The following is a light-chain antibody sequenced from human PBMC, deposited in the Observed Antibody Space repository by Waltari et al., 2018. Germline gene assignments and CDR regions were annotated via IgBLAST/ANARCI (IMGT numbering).Light chain of an antibody. CDR3: KQSYSFTRT. CDR1: HTLSRY. V-gene: IGKV1-39*01. Sequence: DIQMTQSPSSLSASVGDRVPITCRASHTLSRYLNWYQQKPGKAPNLLIYAASSLQSGVPSRFSGSGSGRDFTLIITSLQPEDVATYYCKQSYSFTRTFGQGTKVEIK. CDR2: AAS. J-gene: IGKJ1*01.